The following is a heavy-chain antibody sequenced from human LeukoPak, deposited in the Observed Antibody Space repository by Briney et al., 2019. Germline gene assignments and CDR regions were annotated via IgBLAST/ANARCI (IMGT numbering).Heavy chain of an antibody. CDR1: GGSFSGYY. CDR3: AREGLGSGRGGDFDL. D-gene: IGHD2-15*01. V-gene: IGHV4-34*01. CDR2: INHSGST. J-gene: IGHJ2*01. Sequence: SETLSLTCAVYGGSFSGYYWSWIRQPPGKGLDWIGEINHSGSTNYNPSLKRRVTISVDTSKIQFSLKLTSVPAADTAVYCCAREGLGSGRGGDFDLWGRGTLVTVSS.